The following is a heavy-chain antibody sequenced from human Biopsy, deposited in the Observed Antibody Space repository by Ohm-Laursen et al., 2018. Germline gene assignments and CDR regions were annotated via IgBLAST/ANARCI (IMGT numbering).Heavy chain of an antibody. Sequence: SVKVSCKASGATVTSYAISWVRQAPGQGLEWMGRIITFTGVTNYAQNFQGKVTISADKSPPTVYVELSTLKPDDTAVYYCATDARWDPSLDAFHVWGQGTQVTVS. CDR2: IITFTGVT. CDR1: GATVTSYA. V-gene: IGHV1-69*04. CDR3: ATDARWDPSLDAFHV. J-gene: IGHJ3*01. D-gene: IGHD1-26*01.